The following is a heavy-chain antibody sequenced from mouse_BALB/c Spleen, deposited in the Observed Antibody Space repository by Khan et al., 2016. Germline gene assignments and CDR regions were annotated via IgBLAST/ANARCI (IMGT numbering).Heavy chain of an antibody. CDR1: GFDFSRYW. J-gene: IGHJ4*01. D-gene: IGHD1-1*01. CDR2: INPDSSTI. V-gene: IGHV4-1*02. Sequence: EVQLLESGGGLVQPGGSLKLSCAASGFDFSRYWMSWVRQAPGKGLEWIGEINPDSSTINYTPSLKAKFIISRDNAKNTLYLQMSKVRSEDTALXYCARLGYYGTMDYWGQGTSVTVSS. CDR3: ARLGYYGTMDY.